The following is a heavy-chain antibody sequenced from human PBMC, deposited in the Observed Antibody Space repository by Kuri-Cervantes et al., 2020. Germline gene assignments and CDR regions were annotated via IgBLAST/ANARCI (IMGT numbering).Heavy chain of an antibody. CDR2: ISGSGGST. J-gene: IGHJ6*04. V-gene: IGHV3-23*01. CDR3: AKDPIVPAAIQYYYGMDV. Sequence: GESLKISCAASGFTFSSYAMSWVRQAPGKGLEWVSAISGSGGSTYYADSVKGRFTISRDNSKNTLYLQMNSLRAEDTAVYYCAKDPIVPAAIQYYYGMDVWGKGTTVTVSS. CDR1: GFTFSSYA. D-gene: IGHD2-2*02.